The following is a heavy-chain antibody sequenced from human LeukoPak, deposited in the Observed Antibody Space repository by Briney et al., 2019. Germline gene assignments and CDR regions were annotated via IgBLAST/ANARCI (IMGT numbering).Heavy chain of an antibody. CDR3: AKDRAYSSSSDFGY. V-gene: IGHV3-9*01. J-gene: IGHJ4*02. CDR1: GFTFDDYA. CDR2: ISWNSGSI. Sequence: GGSLRLSCAASGFTFDDYAMHWVRQAPGKGLEWVSGISWNSGSIGYADSVKGRFTISRDNAKNSLYLQMNSLRAEDTASYYCAKDRAYSSSSDFGYWGQGTLVTVSS. D-gene: IGHD6-13*01.